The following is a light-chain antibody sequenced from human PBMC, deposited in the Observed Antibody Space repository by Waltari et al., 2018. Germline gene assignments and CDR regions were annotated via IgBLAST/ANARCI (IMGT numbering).Light chain of an antibody. CDR3: QSYDSSLSHWV. V-gene: IGLV1-40*01. CDR1: SSNIGPGYD. Sequence: QSVLTQTRSVSGDQGQRVIISCTGSSSNIGPGYDVHWYQHLPGTAPKLLISGNNNRPSGVPDRFFGSKSGTSASLAITGLQAEDEADYYCQSYDSSLSHWVFGGGTKLTVL. CDR2: GNN. J-gene: IGLJ3*02.